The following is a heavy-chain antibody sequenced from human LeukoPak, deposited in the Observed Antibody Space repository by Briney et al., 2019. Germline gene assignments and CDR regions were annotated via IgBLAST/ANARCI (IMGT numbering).Heavy chain of an antibody. CDR3: ARVDYYDSSGYYI. J-gene: IGHJ4*02. CDR2: INHSGST. Sequence: SETLSLTCAVYGGSFSGYYWSWIRQPPGKGLEWIGEINHSGSTNYNPSLKSRVTISVDTSKNQFSLKLSSVTAADTAVYYCARVDYYDSSGYYIWGQGTLVTVSS. CDR1: GGSFSGYY. V-gene: IGHV4-34*01. D-gene: IGHD3-22*01.